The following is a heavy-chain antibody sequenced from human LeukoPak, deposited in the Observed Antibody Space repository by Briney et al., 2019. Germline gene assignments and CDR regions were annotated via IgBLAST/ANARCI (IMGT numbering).Heavy chain of an antibody. D-gene: IGHD2-2*01. J-gene: IGHJ4*02. Sequence: SETLSLTCGVSGGSISGTNWWSWVRQPPGQGLEWIGEISLAGQTNFNPSLNGRVTMSLDKSSNQLSLHLTSVTAADTATYFCSRESRPFCPFGYWGQGTLVIVSS. CDR3: SRESRPFCPFGY. V-gene: IGHV4/OR15-8*02. CDR2: ISLAGQT. CDR1: GGSISGTNW.